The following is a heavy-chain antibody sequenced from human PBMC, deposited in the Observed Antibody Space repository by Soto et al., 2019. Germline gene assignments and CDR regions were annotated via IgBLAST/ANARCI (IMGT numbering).Heavy chain of an antibody. D-gene: IGHD3-3*01. CDR2: IYYSGST. V-gene: IGHV4-59*08. J-gene: IGHJ4*02. CDR3: ASSEHYDFWSGYFRY. Sequence: QVQLQESGPGLVKPSETLSLTCTVSGGSISSYYWSWIRQPPGKGLEWIGYIYYSGSTNYNPSLKSRGTISVETSKNQFALKLSSVTAADTAVYYCASSEHYDFWSGYFRYWGQGTLVTVSS. CDR1: GGSISSYY.